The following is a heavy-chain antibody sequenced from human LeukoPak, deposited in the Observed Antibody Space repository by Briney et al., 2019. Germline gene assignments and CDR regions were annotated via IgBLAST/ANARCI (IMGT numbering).Heavy chain of an antibody. CDR2: TYYRSKWYN. Sequence: PLQTLSLTRAISVDSLSSNSVAWKWIRRSPSGGLEWLGRTYYRSKWYNDSAVSVKSRITIHPDTSKTQFSLQLTSVTPEDTAVYSCARGRGELIYYWGEGALVTVSS. CDR1: VDSLSSNSVA. CDR3: ARGRGELIYY. J-gene: IGHJ4*02. V-gene: IGHV6-1*01. D-gene: IGHD1-26*01.